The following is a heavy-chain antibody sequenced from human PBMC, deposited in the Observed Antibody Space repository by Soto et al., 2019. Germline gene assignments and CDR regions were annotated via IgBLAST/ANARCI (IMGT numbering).Heavy chain of an antibody. CDR2: INPNSGDT. V-gene: IGHV1-2*02. D-gene: IGHD3-10*01. CDR1: GYTFTGYY. CDR3: ATMATFGSLNWFDP. J-gene: IGHJ5*02. Sequence: GASVKVSWKASGYTFTGYYMHWLRQAPGQGLEWMGWINPNSGDTGYAQKFQGRVTMTRDISIATAYMELSSLRSDDTAIYYCATMATFGSLNWFDPWGQGTLVTVSS.